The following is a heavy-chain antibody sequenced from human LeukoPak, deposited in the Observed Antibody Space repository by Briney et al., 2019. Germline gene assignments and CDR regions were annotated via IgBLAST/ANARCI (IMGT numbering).Heavy chain of an antibody. J-gene: IGHJ4*02. CDR1: GYTFTGYY. V-gene: IGHV1-2*02. Sequence: ASVKVSYKASGYTFTGYYMHWVRQAPGQGLEWMGWINPNSGGTNYAQKFQGRVTMTRDTSISTAYMELSRLRSDDTAVYYCARGILGEMATIFGYWGQGTLVTVSS. CDR2: INPNSGGT. CDR3: ARGILGEMATIFGY. D-gene: IGHD5-24*01.